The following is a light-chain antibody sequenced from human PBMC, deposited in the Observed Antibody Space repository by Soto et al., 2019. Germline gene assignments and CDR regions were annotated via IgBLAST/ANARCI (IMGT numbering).Light chain of an antibody. CDR1: SGHSRYA. V-gene: IGLV4-69*01. J-gene: IGLJ2*01. CDR2: VNSDGSH. Sequence: QPVLTQSTSASASLGASVKLTCILSSGHSRYAIAWHQQQPEKGPRYLMKVNSDGSHRKGDGIPDRFSGSSSGAERYLTISSLQSEDEADYYCQTWGTGTVVFGGGTKLTVL. CDR3: QTWGTGTVV.